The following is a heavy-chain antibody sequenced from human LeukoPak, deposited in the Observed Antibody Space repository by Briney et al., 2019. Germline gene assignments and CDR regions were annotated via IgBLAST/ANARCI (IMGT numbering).Heavy chain of an antibody. Sequence: GGSLRLSCAASGFTFSSYSMNWVRQAPGKGLEWVSSISSSSSYIYYADSVKGRFTISRDNAKNSLYLQMNSLRAEDTAVYYCARDRIAVADTDYWGQGTLVTVSS. CDR3: ARDRIAVADTDY. D-gene: IGHD6-19*01. CDR2: ISSSSSYI. CDR1: GFTFSSYS. J-gene: IGHJ4*02. V-gene: IGHV3-21*01.